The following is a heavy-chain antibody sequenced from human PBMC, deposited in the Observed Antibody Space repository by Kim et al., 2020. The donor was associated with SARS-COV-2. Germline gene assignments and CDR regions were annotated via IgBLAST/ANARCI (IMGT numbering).Heavy chain of an antibody. CDR1: GFTFSNHA. Sequence: GGSLRLSCAASGFTFSNHAMSWVRQAPGKGLEWLSFISTSGEKTYYAGSVKGRFTISRDSSKNLVYLQMNNLRVDDTAIYYCAKDSGSNAVGATLSTWGQGTLVTVSS. CDR3: AKDSGSNAVGATLST. D-gene: IGHD1-26*01. J-gene: IGHJ4*02. CDR2: ISTSGEKT. V-gene: IGHV3-23*01.